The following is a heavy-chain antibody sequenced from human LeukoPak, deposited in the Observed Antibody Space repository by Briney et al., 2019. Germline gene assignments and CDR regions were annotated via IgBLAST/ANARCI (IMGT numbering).Heavy chain of an antibody. Sequence: GGSLRLYSPTSAFRLTPFPMTCAPQAPGQGLEWVSAISGSGSGTYYADSVKGRFTLSGDNSKNTVFLQMNSLRAEDTAVYYCAKWSTSFVIWGQGAMVTVSS. CDR2: ISGSGSGT. D-gene: IGHD6-13*01. J-gene: IGHJ3*02. CDR3: AKWSTSFVI. V-gene: IGHV3-23*01. CDR1: AFRLTPFP.